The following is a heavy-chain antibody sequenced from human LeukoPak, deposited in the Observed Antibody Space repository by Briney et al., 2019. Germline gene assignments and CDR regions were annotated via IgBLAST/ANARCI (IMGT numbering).Heavy chain of an antibody. CDR2: IYHTGPT. V-gene: IGHV4-39*07. CDR3: ARVLIWFGQLQNWFDP. D-gene: IGHD3-10*01. Sequence: SETLSLTSTVSGGSMTNNTFYWGWIRQPPGKGLEWIGSIYHTGPTYYNPSLKSRVTISVDTSKNQFSLRLSSVTAADTAVYYCARVLIWFGQLQNWFDPWGPGPLVTVSS. CDR1: GGSMTNNTFY. J-gene: IGHJ5*02.